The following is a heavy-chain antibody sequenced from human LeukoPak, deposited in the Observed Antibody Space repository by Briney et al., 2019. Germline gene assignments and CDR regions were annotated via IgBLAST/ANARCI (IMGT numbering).Heavy chain of an antibody. V-gene: IGHV4-39*01. J-gene: IGHJ4*02. Sequence: SETLSLTCTVSSGSISNSTFYWGWIRQPPGKGLEWIGSMYYIGSTYYNPSLKSRVTITVDTSKNQFSLKMTSVTAADTAVYYCARRSDSGSDDGEDYFDYWGQGTLVTVSS. CDR1: SGSISNSTFY. CDR3: ARRSDSGSDDGEDYFDY. D-gene: IGHD1-26*01. CDR2: MYYIGST.